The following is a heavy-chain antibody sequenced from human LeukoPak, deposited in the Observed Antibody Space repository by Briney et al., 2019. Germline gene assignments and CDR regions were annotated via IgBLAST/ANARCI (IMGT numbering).Heavy chain of an antibody. CDR2: VSGSGDNI. V-gene: IGHV3-23*01. D-gene: IGHD5-12*01. CDR3: AKDRNIVPTSNDH. Sequence: GGSLRLSCATSGFVFSNFAMTWVRQAPGKGLEWVSAVSGSGDNIYYAESVKGRFTITRDNSKKTLYLQMNNLRVEDTAFYYCAKDRNIVPTSNDHWGQGTLVTVSS. CDR1: GFVFSNFA. J-gene: IGHJ4*02.